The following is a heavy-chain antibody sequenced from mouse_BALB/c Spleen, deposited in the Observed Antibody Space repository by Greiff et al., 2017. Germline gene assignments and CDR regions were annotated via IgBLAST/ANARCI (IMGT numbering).Heavy chain of an antibody. CDR1: GFTFSSFG. V-gene: IGHV5-17*02. J-gene: IGHJ4*01. CDR2: ISSGSSTI. CDR3: ARGLYGNYEDYAMDY. Sequence: EVMLVESGGGLVQPGGSRKLSCAASGFTFSSFGMHWVRQVPEKGLEWVAYISSGSSTIYYADTVKGRFTISRDNPKNTLFLQMTSLRSEDTAMYYCARGLYGNYEDYAMDYWGQGTSVTVSS. D-gene: IGHD2-1*01.